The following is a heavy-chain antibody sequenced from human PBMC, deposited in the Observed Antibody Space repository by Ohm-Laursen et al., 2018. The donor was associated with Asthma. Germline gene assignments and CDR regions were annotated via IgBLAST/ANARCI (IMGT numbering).Heavy chain of an antibody. J-gene: IGHJ4*02. D-gene: IGHD1-26*01. Sequence: GSLRLSCAASGFTFSNYAMSWVRQAPGKGLEWVSSITSSGHMTYYADSVKGRFTISRDNSKNTLDLQMNSLRAEDTAVYYCAKDPDTHGNCWGQGALVAVSS. V-gene: IGHV3-23*01. CDR3: AKDPDTHGNC. CDR2: ITSSGHMT. CDR1: GFTFSNYA.